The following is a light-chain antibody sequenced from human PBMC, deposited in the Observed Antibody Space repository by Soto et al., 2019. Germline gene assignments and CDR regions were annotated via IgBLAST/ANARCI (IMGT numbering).Light chain of an antibody. CDR3: CLYAVTFYV. V-gene: IGLV2-11*01. CDR2: DVN. J-gene: IGLJ1*01. Sequence: QSVLTQPRSVSGSPGQSVTISCTGTSXDVGTYDFVSWYQQHPGKAPRLMIFDVNERPSGVPDRFSGSKSGNTASLTISGLQAEDEADYYCCLYAVTFYVFGTGTKVTLL. CDR1: SXDVGTYDF.